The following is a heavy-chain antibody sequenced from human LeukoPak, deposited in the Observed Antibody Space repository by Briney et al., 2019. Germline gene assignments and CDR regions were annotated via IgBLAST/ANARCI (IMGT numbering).Heavy chain of an antibody. D-gene: IGHD3-22*01. CDR2: ISWNSGSI. CDR1: GFTFDDYA. V-gene: IGHV3-9*01. J-gene: IGHJ4*02. CDR3: ARRSSGYYTWGADY. Sequence: GGSLRLSCAASGFTFDDYAMHWVRQAPGKGLEWVSGISWNSGSIGYADSVKGRFTISRDNAKNSLYLQMNSLRAEDTAVYYCARRSSGYYTWGADYWGQGTLVTVSS.